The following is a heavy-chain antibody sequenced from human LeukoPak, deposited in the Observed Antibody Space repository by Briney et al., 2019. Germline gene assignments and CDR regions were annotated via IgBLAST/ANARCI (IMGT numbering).Heavy chain of an antibody. CDR3: ARVLTLDAFDI. J-gene: IGHJ3*02. Sequence: SETLSLTCTVSGYSISSGYYWGWIRQPPGKGLEWIGSIYHSGSTYYNPSLKSRVTISVDTSKNQFSLKLSSVTAADTAVYYCARVLTLDAFDIWGQGTMVTVPS. D-gene: IGHD1-14*01. CDR1: GYSISSGYY. CDR2: IYHSGST. V-gene: IGHV4-38-2*02.